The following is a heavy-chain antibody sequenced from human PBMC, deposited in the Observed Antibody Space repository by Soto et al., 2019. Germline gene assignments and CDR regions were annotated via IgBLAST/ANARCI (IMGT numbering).Heavy chain of an antibody. J-gene: IGHJ5*02. V-gene: IGHV4-59*08. CDR1: GGSISSYY. CDR2: IYYSGST. D-gene: IGHD6-19*01. Sequence: SETLSLTCTVSGGSISSYYWSWIRQPPGKGLEWIGYIYYSGSTNYNPSLKSRVTISVDTSKNHFSLKLSSVTAADTAVYYCATGGGSGWATNWFDPWGQGTLVTVSS. CDR3: ATGGGSGWATNWFDP.